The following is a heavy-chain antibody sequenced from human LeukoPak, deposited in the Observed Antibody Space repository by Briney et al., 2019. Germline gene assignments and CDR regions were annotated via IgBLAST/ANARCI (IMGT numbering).Heavy chain of an antibody. CDR2: IYSGGST. V-gene: IGHV3-53*01. CDR3: ARDRVVVVPAARYYYGMDV. D-gene: IGHD2-2*01. J-gene: IGHJ6*02. CDR1: GFTVSSNY. Sequence: GGSLRLSCAASGFTVSSNYMSWVRQAPGKGLEWVSVIYSGGSTYYADSVKGRFTISRDNSKNTLYLQMNSLRAEDTAVYYCARDRVVVVPAARYYYGMDVWGQGTTVTVSS.